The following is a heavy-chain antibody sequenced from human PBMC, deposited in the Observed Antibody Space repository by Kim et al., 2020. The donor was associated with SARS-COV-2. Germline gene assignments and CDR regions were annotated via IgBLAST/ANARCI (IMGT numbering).Heavy chain of an antibody. J-gene: IGHJ4*02. D-gene: IGHD3-10*01. Sequence: GGSLRLSCAASGFTFSSYWMHWVRQAPGKGLVWVSRINSDGSSTSYADSVKGRFTISRDNAKNTLYLQMNSLRAEDTAVYYCAGRGWGYYGSGSYYENFDYWGQGTLVTVSS. CDR2: INSDGSST. CDR1: GFTFSSYW. V-gene: IGHV3-74*01. CDR3: AGRGWGYYGSGSYYENFDY.